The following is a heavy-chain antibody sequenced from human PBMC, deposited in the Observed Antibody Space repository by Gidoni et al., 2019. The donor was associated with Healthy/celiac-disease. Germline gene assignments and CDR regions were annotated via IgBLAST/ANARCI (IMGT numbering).Heavy chain of an antibody. CDR1: GFTFGDYA. D-gene: IGHD3-10*01. Sequence: EVQLVESGGGLVKPGRSLRLSCTASGFTFGDYAMSWFRQAPGKGLEWVGFIRSKAYGGTTEYAASVKGRFTISRDDSKSIAYLQMNSLKTEDTAVYYCTREGDYGSGSYFDYWGQGTLVTVSS. J-gene: IGHJ4*02. CDR3: TREGDYGSGSYFDY. V-gene: IGHV3-49*05. CDR2: IRSKAYGGTT.